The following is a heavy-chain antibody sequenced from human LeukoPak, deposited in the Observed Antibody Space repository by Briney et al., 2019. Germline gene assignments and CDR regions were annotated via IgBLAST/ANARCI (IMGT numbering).Heavy chain of an antibody. J-gene: IGHJ4*02. CDR2: ISYDGSNK. CDR3: ARDFTALDY. CDR1: GFTFSSYA. Sequence: GGSLRLSCAASGFTFSSYAMHWVRQAPGKGLEWVAVISYDGSNKYYADSVKGRFTISRDNSKNTLYLQMNSLRAEDTAVYYCARDFTALDYWGQGTLVTVSS. V-gene: IGHV3-30*04.